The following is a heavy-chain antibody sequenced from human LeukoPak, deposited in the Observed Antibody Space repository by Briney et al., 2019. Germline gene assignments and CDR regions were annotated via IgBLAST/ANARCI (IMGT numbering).Heavy chain of an antibody. D-gene: IGHD2-2*01. CDR2: ISTHDVNT. V-gene: IGHV1-18*01. J-gene: IGHJ4*02. CDR1: GYTFTSSG. CDR3: ATDLGYCSSTTCDTLDY. Sequence: VASVKVSCKASGYTFTSSGISWVRQAPGQGLEWMGWISTHDVNTKYAQKLQGRVTLTTDTSTSTAYMELRSLRSDDTAVYYCATDLGYCSSTTCDTLDYWGQGTLVTVS.